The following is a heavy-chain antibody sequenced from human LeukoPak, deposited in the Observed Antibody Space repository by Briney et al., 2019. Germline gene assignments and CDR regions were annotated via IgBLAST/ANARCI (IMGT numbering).Heavy chain of an antibody. D-gene: IGHD3-22*01. CDR2: IKSKTDGGTT. CDR3: TTDRDYDSSGYPWSYDAFDI. Sequence: PGGSLRLSCAASGFTFSNAWMSWVRQAQAKGLEWVGRIKSKTDGGTTDYAAPVKGRFTISRDDSKNTLYLQMNSLKTEDTAVYYCTTDRDYDSSGYPWSYDAFDIWGQGTMVTVSS. J-gene: IGHJ3*02. V-gene: IGHV3-15*01. CDR1: GFTFSNAW.